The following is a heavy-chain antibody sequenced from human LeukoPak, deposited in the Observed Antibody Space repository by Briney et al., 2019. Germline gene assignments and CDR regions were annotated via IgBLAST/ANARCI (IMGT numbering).Heavy chain of an antibody. CDR3: ARGFGVAYYYYSMDV. D-gene: IGHD3-3*01. CDR1: GFTFSSYE. Sequence: PGGSLRLSCAASGFTFSSYEMNWVRQAPGKGLEWVSSISSSSSYIYYADSVKGRFTISRDNAKNSLYLQMNSLRAEDTAVYYCARGFGVAYYYYSMDVWGKGTTVTISS. V-gene: IGHV3-21*01. CDR2: ISSSSSYI. J-gene: IGHJ6*03.